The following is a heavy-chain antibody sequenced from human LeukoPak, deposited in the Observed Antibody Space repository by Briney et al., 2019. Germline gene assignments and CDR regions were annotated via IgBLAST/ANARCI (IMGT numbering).Heavy chain of an antibody. J-gene: IGHJ5*02. V-gene: IGHV4-61*08. D-gene: IGHD2-2*01. CDR3: ARDGACSSTSCYDNWFDP. CDR2: IYYSGST. CDR1: GGSISSGGYY. Sequence: PSQTLSLTCAVSGGSISSGGYYWSWIRQPPGKGLEWIGYIYYSGSTNYNPSLKSRVTISVDTSKNQFSLKLSSVTAADTAVYYCARDGACSSTSCYDNWFDPWGQGTLVTVSS.